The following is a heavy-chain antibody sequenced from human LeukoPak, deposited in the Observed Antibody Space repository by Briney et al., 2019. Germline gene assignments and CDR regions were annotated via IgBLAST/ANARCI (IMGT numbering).Heavy chain of an antibody. CDR3: ANGGGAYDVIDY. D-gene: IGHD3-16*01. CDR2: IRYDGSNK. Sequence: PGGSLRLSCAASGFTFRSYGMHWLRQAPGKGLEGVAYIRYDGSNKFYTVSVKGRFTISRDNSKNTLYLQMNSLRSEDTCVYYCANGGGAYDVIDYWGQGTLVTVSS. J-gene: IGHJ4*02. CDR1: GFTFRSYG. V-gene: IGHV3-30*02.